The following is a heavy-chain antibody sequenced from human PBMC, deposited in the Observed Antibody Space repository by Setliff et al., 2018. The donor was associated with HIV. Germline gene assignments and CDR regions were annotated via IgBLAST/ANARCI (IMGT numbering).Heavy chain of an antibody. CDR3: ARLLPLAGDNNAVYYYVPYAFDI. CDR2: VSSIGNT. D-gene: IGHD3-10*02. CDR1: GISINGYY. J-gene: IGHJ3*02. V-gene: IGHV4-4*08. Sequence: PSETLSLTCSVSGISINGYYWSWIRQSPRTRLEWIGYVSSIGNTNYNPSLKSRVTISVDTSKNQFSLQLSSVTAADTAVYYCARLLPLAGDNNAVYYYVPYAFDIWGQGTMVTVSS.